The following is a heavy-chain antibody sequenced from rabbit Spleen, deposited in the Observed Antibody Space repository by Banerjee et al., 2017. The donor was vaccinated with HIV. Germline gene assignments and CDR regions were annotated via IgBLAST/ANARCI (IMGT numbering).Heavy chain of an antibody. D-gene: IGHD8-1*01. CDR1: GFSFSDRDV. J-gene: IGHJ4*01. Sequence: QEQLEESGGGLVKPEGSLTLTCKASGFSFSDRDVMCWVRQAPGKGLEWIACIYGGSSDSTYYATWAKGRFTISKTSSTTVTLQMTSLTAADTATYFCARPYNGYFDYYTLWGQGTLVTVS. CDR2: IYGGSSDST. CDR3: ARPYNGYFDYYTL. V-gene: IGHV1S45*01.